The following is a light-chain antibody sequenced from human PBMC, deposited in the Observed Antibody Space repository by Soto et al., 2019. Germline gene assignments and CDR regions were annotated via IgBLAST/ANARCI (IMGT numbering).Light chain of an antibody. CDR3: QQYNSYSWT. CDR1: QSISRY. CDR2: VAS. J-gene: IGKJ1*01. V-gene: IGKV1-39*01. Sequence: DIHMTQSQSSLSASVGYRVTITCRASQSISRYLNWYQQKPGKAPNLLIYVASSLQSEVPSRFSGSGSGTDFTLTISSLQPDDFATYYCQQYNSYSWTFGQGTKVDI.